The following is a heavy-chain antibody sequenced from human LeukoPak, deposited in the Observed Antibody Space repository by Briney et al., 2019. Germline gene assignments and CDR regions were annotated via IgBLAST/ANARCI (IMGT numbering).Heavy chain of an antibody. D-gene: IGHD7-27*01. CDR3: ARAAPGDTWYFDL. J-gene: IGHJ2*01. CDR2: IYYSGST. Sequence: LRLSCAASGFTLSSYAMSWVRQPPGKGLEWIGYIYYSGSTYYNPSLKSRVTISVDTSKNQFSLKLSSVTAADTAVYYCARAAPGDTWYFDLWGRGTLVTVSS. V-gene: IGHV4-30-4*08. CDR1: GFTLSSYA.